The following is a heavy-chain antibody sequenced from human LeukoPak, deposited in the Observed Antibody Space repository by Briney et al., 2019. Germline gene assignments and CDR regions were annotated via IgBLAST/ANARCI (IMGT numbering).Heavy chain of an antibody. CDR3: ARSNMVREGFDD. CDR1: GYTFTSYY. J-gene: IGHJ4*01. V-gene: IGHV1-46*01. D-gene: IGHD3-10*01. Sequence: ASVKVSCKPSGYTFTSYYMPWVRQAPGQGREGMGIINPSGGSTSYAQKFKGRVTMTSAMSTSTVYMGLSSLRSEDTAVYYCARSNMVREGFDDWGQGTLVTVSS. CDR2: INPSGGST.